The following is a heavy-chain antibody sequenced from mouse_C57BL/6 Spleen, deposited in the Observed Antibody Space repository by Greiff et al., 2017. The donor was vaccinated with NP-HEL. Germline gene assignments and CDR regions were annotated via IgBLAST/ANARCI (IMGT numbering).Heavy chain of an antibody. CDR1: GYTFTDYY. CDR2: INPNNGGT. J-gene: IGHJ1*03. D-gene: IGHD1-1*01. V-gene: IGHV1-26*01. CDR3: ARSLYGSSYEWYSDV. Sequence: SGPELVKPGASVKISCKASGYTFTDYYMNWVKQSHGKSLEWIGDINPNNGGTSYNQKFKGKATLTVDKSSSTAYMELRSLTSEDSAVYYCARSLYGSSYEWYSDVWGTGTTVTVSS.